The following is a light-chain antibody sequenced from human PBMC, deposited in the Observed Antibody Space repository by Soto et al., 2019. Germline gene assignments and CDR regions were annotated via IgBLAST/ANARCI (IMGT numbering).Light chain of an antibody. V-gene: IGKV1-39*01. CDR2: DAS. CDR3: QQTYSIPLT. CDR1: QDISSY. J-gene: IGKJ4*01. Sequence: DIQLTQSPSLLSASVGDRVTITCRASQDISSYLAWYQQKPGKAPKLLIYDASSLESGVPSRFSGSGSGTDFTLAISALQPDDFATYFCQQTYSIPLTFGGGTKVDIK.